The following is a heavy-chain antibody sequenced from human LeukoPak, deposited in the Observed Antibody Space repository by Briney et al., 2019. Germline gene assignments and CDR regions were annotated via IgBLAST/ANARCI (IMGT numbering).Heavy chain of an antibody. J-gene: IGHJ4*02. D-gene: IGHD1-14*01. CDR2: IGGGGAGT. CDR1: GLSFGFYA. Sequence: GGSLRLSCAASGLSFGFYAMSWVRQAPGKGLEWASSIGGGGAGTYYADSVRGRFTISRDNSKNTLYLQMDSLRAEDTALYYCAKDFVRYNIQFDYWGQGALVTVSS. CDR3: AKDFVRYNIQFDY. V-gene: IGHV3-23*01.